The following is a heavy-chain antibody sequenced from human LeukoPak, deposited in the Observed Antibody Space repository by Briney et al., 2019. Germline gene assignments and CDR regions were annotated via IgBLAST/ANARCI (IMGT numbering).Heavy chain of an antibody. CDR1: GGSISSGGYY. J-gene: IGHJ4*02. Sequence: LSLTCTVSGGSISSGGYYWSWIRQPPGKGLEWVSAISGSGGSTYYADPVKGRFTISRDNSKNTLYLQMNSLRAEDTAVYYCAKAFYSSSWYYFDYWGQGTLVTVSS. CDR3: AKAFYSSSWYYFDY. V-gene: IGHV3-23*01. D-gene: IGHD6-13*01. CDR2: ISGSGGST.